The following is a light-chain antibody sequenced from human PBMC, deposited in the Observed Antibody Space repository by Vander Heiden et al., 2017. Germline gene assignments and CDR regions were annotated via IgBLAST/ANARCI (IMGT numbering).Light chain of an antibody. V-gene: IGKV1-5*03. CDR1: QSFDNW. CDR2: EAS. J-gene: IGKJ2*01. CDR3: QQYNSYPDS. Sequence: DIQLPQSPSTLSASVGARVTITCRTSQSFDNWLAWYQQKPGKAPKLLIYEASRLEGGVPSRFSGSVSGTEFTLTISSLQPDDFATYYCQQYNSYPDSFGQGTKLEIK.